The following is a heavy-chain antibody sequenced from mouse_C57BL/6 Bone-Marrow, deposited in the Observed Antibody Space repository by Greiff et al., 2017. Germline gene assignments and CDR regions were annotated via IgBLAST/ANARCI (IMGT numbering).Heavy chain of an antibody. CDR1: GYTFTSYW. D-gene: IGHD1-1*01. CDR2: IYPGSGST. CDR3: ASFSHYYGSSYGYYAMDY. J-gene: IGHJ4*01. Sequence: QVQLQQPGAELVKPGASVKMSCKASGYTFTSYWITWVKQRPGQGLEWIGDIYPGSGSTNYNEKFKSKATLTVDTSSSTAYMQLSSLTSEDSEVYYCASFSHYYGSSYGYYAMDYWGQGTSVTVSS. V-gene: IGHV1-55*01.